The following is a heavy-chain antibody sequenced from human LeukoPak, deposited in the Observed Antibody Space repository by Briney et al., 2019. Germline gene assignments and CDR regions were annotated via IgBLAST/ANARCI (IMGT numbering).Heavy chain of an antibody. Sequence: SETLSLTCAVYGGSFSGYYWSWIRQPPGKGLEWIGEINHSGSTNYNPPLKSRVTISVDTSKNQFSLKLSSVTAADTAVYYCARTRVQYYDSSGYYKHYYYYGMDVWGQGTTVTVSS. CDR2: INHSGST. D-gene: IGHD3-22*01. J-gene: IGHJ6*02. CDR1: GGSFSGYY. V-gene: IGHV4-34*01. CDR3: ARTRVQYYDSSGYYKHYYYYGMDV.